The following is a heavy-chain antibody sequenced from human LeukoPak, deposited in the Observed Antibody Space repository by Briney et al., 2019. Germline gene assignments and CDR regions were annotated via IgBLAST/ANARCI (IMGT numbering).Heavy chain of an antibody. Sequence: GGSLRLSCAASGFTVSSNYMSWVRQAPGKGLEWVSVIYSGGSTYYADSVKGRFTISRDNSKNTLYLQMNSLRAEATAVYYCARYYDSSGYYYPLDAFDIWGQGTMVTVSS. V-gene: IGHV3-53*01. CDR3: ARYYDSSGYYYPLDAFDI. CDR1: GFTVSSNY. D-gene: IGHD3-22*01. J-gene: IGHJ3*02. CDR2: IYSGGST.